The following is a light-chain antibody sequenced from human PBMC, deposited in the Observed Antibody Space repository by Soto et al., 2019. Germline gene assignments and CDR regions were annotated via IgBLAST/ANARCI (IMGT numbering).Light chain of an antibody. J-gene: IGKJ4*01. CDR2: DAS. CDR3: QQSENGPLT. CDR1: QDINKY. Sequence: DIQMTQSPSSLSASVGDRITITCQASQDINKYLNWYQQKLGKAPKLLIYDASNLQRGVPSRFSGSGSGTHFSLSISSLQPEDSATYYCQQSENGPLTFGGGTKVEIK. V-gene: IGKV1-33*01.